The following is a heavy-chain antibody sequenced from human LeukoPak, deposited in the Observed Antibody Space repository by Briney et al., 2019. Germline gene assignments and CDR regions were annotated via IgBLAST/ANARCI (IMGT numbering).Heavy chain of an antibody. CDR1: GFTFSSYA. J-gene: IGHJ5*02. Sequence: PGGSLRLSCAASGFTFSSYAMSWVRQAPGKGLEWVSTISGSGGTTYYADSAKGRFTISRDNSKNTLHLQMNSRRAEDTAVYYCPKDTHRDYLSWLDPWGQGTLVTVSS. D-gene: IGHD4-17*01. CDR3: PKDTHRDYLSWLDP. CDR2: ISGSGGTT. V-gene: IGHV3-23*01.